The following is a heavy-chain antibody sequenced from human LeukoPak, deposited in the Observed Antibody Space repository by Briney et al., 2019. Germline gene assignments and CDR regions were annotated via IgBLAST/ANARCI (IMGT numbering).Heavy chain of an antibody. CDR1: GGSFSGYY. J-gene: IGHJ4*02. CDR3: ARGRSDGEIDY. Sequence: PSETLSLTCAVYGGSFSGYYWSRIRQPPGKGMGWIGEINHSGSTNYNPSLKSRVTISVDTSKNQFSLKLSSVTAADTAVYYCARGRSDGEIDYWGQGTLVTVSS. D-gene: IGHD5-24*01. V-gene: IGHV4-34*01. CDR2: INHSGST.